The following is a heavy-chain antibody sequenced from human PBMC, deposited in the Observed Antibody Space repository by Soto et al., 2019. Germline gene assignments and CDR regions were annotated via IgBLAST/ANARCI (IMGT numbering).Heavy chain of an antibody. CDR3: ARYGSGSYYPTTFDY. CDR2: IYYSGST. Sequence: QVQLQESGPGLVKPSQTLSLTCTVSGGSISSSGYNWSWIRQHPGKGLEWIGYIYYSGSTYYNPSLKSRVTXSVAXSXYQAALKLSSVPAADTAVYFCARYGSGSYYPTTFDYWGQGTLVTVSS. D-gene: IGHD3-10*01. V-gene: IGHV4-31*03. CDR1: GGSISSSGYN. J-gene: IGHJ4*02.